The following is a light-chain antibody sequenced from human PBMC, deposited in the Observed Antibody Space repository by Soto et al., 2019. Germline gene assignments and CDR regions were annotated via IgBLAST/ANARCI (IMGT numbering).Light chain of an antibody. V-gene: IGKV1-39*01. CDR1: QSISNY. Sequence: DIQMTQSPSSLSASVGDRVTISCRASQSISNYLNWYQQKPGKAPKLQIYGASSLQSGVPSRFSGSGSWTDFTLTISSLQPADFATYYCEQSYSTRWTFGQGTKVEIK. J-gene: IGKJ1*01. CDR2: GAS. CDR3: EQSYSTRWT.